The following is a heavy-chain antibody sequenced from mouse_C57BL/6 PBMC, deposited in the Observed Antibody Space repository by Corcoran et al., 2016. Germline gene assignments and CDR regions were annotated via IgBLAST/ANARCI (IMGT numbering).Heavy chain of an antibody. CDR3: ARDGITTVVAPVDY. Sequence: EVQLQQSGPELVKPGASVKISCKASGYTFTDYYMNWVKQSHGKSLEWIGDINPNNGGTSYNQKFKGKATLTVDKSSSTAYMELRSLTSEDSAVYYCARDGITTVVAPVDYWGQGTLVTVSA. J-gene: IGHJ3*01. CDR2: INPNNGGT. V-gene: IGHV1-26*01. D-gene: IGHD1-1*01. CDR1: GYTFTDYY.